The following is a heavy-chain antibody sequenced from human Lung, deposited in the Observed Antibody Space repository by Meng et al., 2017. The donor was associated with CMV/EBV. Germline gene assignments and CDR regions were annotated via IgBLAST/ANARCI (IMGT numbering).Heavy chain of an antibody. V-gene: IGHV1-2*02. Sequence: ASXXVSXKGSGYSFTGGYYMHWVRQAPGQGLEWMGWINTKRGGPNYGEKFQGRVTMTRDTSISTVYMEVSRLRPYDTAVYYCARGPAVTRFDYWGQGTLVTVSS. J-gene: IGHJ4*02. CDR1: GYSFTGGYY. CDR3: ARGPAVTRFDY. D-gene: IGHD4-11*01. CDR2: INTKRGGP.